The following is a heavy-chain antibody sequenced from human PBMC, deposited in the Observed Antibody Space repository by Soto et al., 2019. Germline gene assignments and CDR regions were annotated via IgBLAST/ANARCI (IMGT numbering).Heavy chain of an antibody. CDR1: GFTSSSYW. Sequence: GSLRLSCAASGFTSSSYWMSWVRQAPGKGLEWVANIKQDGSEKYYVDSVKGRFTISRDNAKNSLYLQMNSLRAEDTAVYYCARDNWNYGYYYGMDVWGQGTTVTVSS. CDR2: IKQDGSEK. CDR3: ARDNWNYGYYYGMDV. V-gene: IGHV3-7*01. J-gene: IGHJ6*02. D-gene: IGHD1-7*01.